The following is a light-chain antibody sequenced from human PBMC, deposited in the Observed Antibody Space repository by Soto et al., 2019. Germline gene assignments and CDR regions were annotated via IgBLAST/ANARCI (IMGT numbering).Light chain of an antibody. J-gene: IGLJ2*01. Sequence: SYELTQPLSVSVALGQTARITCGGNNIGSKNVHWYQQKPGQAPVLVIYRDSNRPSGIPERFSGSNSGNTAILTISRAQAGDEADYYCQVWDSGAVVFGGGTKLTVL. CDR3: QVWDSGAVV. CDR2: RDS. CDR1: NIGSKN. V-gene: IGLV3-9*01.